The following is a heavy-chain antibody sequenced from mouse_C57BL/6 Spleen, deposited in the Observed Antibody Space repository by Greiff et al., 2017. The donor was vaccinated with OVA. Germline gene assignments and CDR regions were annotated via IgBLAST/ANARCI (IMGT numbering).Heavy chain of an antibody. J-gene: IGHJ1*03. CDR3: ARHFYYDYDDWYFDV. D-gene: IGHD2-4*01. V-gene: IGHV5-17*01. CDR1: GFTFSDYG. Sequence: EVQGVESGGGLVKPGGSLKLSCAASGFTFSDYGMHWVRQAPEKGLEWVAYISSGSSTIYYADTVKGRFTISRDNAKNTLFLQMTSLRSEDTAMYYCARHFYYDYDDWYFDVWGTGTTVTVSS. CDR2: ISSGSSTI.